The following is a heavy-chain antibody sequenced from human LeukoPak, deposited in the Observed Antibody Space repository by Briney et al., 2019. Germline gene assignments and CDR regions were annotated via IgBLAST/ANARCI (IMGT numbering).Heavy chain of an antibody. Sequence: GGSLRLSCAASGFTFSNYWMSWVRQAPGKGLEWVAVIWYDGSNKYYADSVKGRFTISRDNSKNTLYLQMNSLRAEDTAVYYCARDDSSSSHYYYYGMDVWGQGTTVTVSS. CDR3: ARDDSSSSHYYYYGMDV. CDR1: GFTFSNYW. J-gene: IGHJ6*02. V-gene: IGHV3-33*08. CDR2: IWYDGSNK. D-gene: IGHD6-6*01.